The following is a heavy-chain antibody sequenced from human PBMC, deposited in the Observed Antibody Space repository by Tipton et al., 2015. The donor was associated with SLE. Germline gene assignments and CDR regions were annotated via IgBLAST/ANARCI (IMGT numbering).Heavy chain of an antibody. CDR2: IYNGGST. CDR3: ARYYYMDV. J-gene: IGHJ6*03. Sequence: QLVQSGGGLVQPGGSLRLSCVASGFTVSSGYMSWVRQAPGKGLEWVSIIYNGGSTYYADSVKGRFTISRDISKNTLYLQMNSLRTEDTAVYYCARYYYMDVWGKGTTVTVSS. CDR1: GFTVSSGY. V-gene: IGHV3-66*02.